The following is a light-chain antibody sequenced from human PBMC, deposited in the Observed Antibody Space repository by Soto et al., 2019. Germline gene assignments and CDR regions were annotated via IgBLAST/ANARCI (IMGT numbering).Light chain of an antibody. V-gene: IGLV2-11*01. CDR3: CSYAGSYAVL. J-gene: IGLJ2*01. CDR1: SSDVGDYNY. Sequence: QSALTQPRSVSGSPGQSVTISCTGTSSDVGDYNYVSWYQQHPGKAPKLMIYDVNKRPSGVPDRFSGSKSGNTASLTISGLLAEDEADYYCCSYAGSYAVLFGGGTKLTVL. CDR2: DVN.